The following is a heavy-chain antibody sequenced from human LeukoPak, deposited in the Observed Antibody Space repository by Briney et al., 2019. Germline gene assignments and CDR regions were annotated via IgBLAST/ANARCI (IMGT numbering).Heavy chain of an antibody. D-gene: IGHD5-12*01. V-gene: IGHV3-20*04. CDR1: GFTFDDYG. CDR2: INWNGGST. Sequence: PGGSLRLSCAASGFTFDDYGMSWVRQAPGKGLEWVSGINWNGGSTGYADSVKGRFTISRDNAKNSLYLQMNSLRAEDTALYYCARDSGYDYYYYYMDVWGKGTTVTVSS. J-gene: IGHJ6*03. CDR3: ARDSGYDYYYYYMDV.